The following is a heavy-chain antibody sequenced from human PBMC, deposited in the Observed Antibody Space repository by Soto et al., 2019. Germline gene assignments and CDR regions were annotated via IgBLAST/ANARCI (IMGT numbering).Heavy chain of an antibody. V-gene: IGHV4-34*01. J-gene: IGHJ4*02. CDR3: ARRRQAASFGY. Sequence: PSETLALPRAVYGGSFRGYYWDWIRQPPGKGLEWIGEINHSGSTNYNPSLKSRVTISVDTSKNQFSLKLRSVTAADTAVYYCARRRQAASFGYWGQGSLVTVP. D-gene: IGHD6-25*01. CDR2: INHSGST. CDR1: GGSFRGYY.